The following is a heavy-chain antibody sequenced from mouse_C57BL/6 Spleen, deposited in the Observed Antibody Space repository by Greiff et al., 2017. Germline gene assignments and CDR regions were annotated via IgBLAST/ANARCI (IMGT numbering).Heavy chain of an antibody. CDR1: GYTFTSYG. J-gene: IGHJ1*03. Sequence: VKLVESGAELARPGASVKLSCKASGYTFTSYGISWVKQRTGQGLEWIGEIYPRSGNTYYNEKFKGKATLTADKSSSTAYMELRSLTSEDSAVYFCARRPGQFITTVVAHWYFDVWGTGTTVTVSS. CDR2: IYPRSGNT. CDR3: ARRPGQFITTVVAHWYFDV. D-gene: IGHD1-1*01. V-gene: IGHV1-81*01.